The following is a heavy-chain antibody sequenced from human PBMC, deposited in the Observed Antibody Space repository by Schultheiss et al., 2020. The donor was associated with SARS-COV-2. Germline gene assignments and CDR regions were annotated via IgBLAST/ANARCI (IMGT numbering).Heavy chain of an antibody. Sequence: ASVKVSCKASGYTFTGYYLHWVRQAPGQGLEWMGWINPNSGGTNYAQKFQGWVTMTRDTSISTAYMELSRLRSDDTAVYYCARGKRGYSYGYYYYYGMDVWGQGTTVTVSS. J-gene: IGHJ6*01. CDR2: INPNSGGT. CDR1: GYTFTGYY. CDR3: ARGKRGYSYGYYYYYGMDV. V-gene: IGHV1-2*04. D-gene: IGHD5-18*01.